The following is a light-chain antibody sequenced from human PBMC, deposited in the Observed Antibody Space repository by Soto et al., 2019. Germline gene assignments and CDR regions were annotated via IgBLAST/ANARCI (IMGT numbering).Light chain of an antibody. Sequence: QSALTQPASVSGSPGQSITISCTGTSSDVGSYNLVSWYQQHPGKAPKLMIYGVSKRPSGVSNRFSGSKSGNTASLTISGLQAEDEADYYCCSYAGSSGYVFGTGTKLTVL. CDR2: GVS. CDR1: SSDVGSYNL. V-gene: IGLV2-23*02. CDR3: CSYAGSSGYV. J-gene: IGLJ1*01.